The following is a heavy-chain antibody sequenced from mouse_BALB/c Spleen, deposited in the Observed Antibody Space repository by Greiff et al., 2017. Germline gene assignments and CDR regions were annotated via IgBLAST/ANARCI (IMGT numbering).Heavy chain of an antibody. D-gene: IGHD2-1*01. CDR1: GFTFSSYA. CDR2: ISSGGSYT. CDR3: ARYGNYDYAMDY. Sequence: EVNVVESGGGLVKPGGSLKLSCAASGFTFSSYAMSWVRQSPEKRLEWVAEISSGGSYTYYPDTVTGRFTISRDNAKNTLYLEMSSLRSEDTAMYYCARYGNYDYAMDYWGQGTSVTVSS. V-gene: IGHV5-9-4*01. J-gene: IGHJ4*01.